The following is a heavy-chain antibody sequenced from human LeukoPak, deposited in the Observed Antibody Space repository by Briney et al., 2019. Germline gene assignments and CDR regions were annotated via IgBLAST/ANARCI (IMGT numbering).Heavy chain of an antibody. CDR3: ARVVRGVVTSNWFDP. CDR2: VASSGTS. J-gene: IGHJ5*02. Sequence: PSETLRLTCTVSGDSLNTYYWTWIRQTPGKELEWIGFVASSGTSNYNPSLKSRVSISIDTSKNQFSLALTSVTPADTAVYYCARVVRGVVTSNWFDPWGQGTLVSVSS. CDR1: GDSLNTYY. D-gene: IGHD2-21*02. V-gene: IGHV4-59*01.